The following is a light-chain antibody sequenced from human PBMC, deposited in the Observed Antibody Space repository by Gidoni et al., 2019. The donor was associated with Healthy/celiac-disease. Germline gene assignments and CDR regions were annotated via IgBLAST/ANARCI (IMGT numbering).Light chain of an antibody. V-gene: IGLV1-44*01. CDR2: SNN. Sequence: QSVLTQPPSAYGTPGQGVTISCSGSSSTIGSKTVNWYQQLPGTAPKLLIYSNNQRPSGVPDRFSGSKSGTSASLAISGLQSEDEADYYCAAWDDSLNGPVFGGGTKLTVL. CDR3: AAWDDSLNGPV. J-gene: IGLJ3*02. CDR1: SSTIGSKT.